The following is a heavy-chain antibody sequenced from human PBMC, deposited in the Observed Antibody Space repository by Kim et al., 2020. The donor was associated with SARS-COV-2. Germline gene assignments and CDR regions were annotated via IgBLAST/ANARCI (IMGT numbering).Heavy chain of an antibody. CDR1: GASMSSGDYY. J-gene: IGHJ6*01. V-gene: IGHV4-30-4*01. D-gene: IGHD3-10*01. Sequence: SETLSLTCTVSGASMSSGDYYWSWIRQPPGKGLEWIGRISNSGTTYYNPFLESRVIISLDMSKNHFSLKLSAETAADTAVYYCARVAGDSGPYPYY. CDR3: ARVAGDSGPYPYY. CDR2: ISNSGTT.